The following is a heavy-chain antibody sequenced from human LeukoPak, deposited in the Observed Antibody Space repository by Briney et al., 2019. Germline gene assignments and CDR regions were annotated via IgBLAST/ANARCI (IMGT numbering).Heavy chain of an antibody. D-gene: IGHD3-10*01. CDR3: ARIIFAGLRAFDK. V-gene: IGHV1-8*01. J-gene: IGHJ3*02. CDR2: MNPNNGKA. Sequence: ASVKVSCKTSGYTFTSHDIHWVRQATGQDLEWLGWMNPNNGKAAYAQKFQGRITMTRNTAIRTACMELNSLTSEDTAIYYCARIIFAGLRAFDKWGQGTMVTVSS. CDR1: GYTFTSHD.